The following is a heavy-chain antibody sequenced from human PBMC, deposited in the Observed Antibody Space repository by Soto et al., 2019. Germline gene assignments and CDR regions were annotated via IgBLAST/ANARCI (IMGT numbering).Heavy chain of an antibody. J-gene: IGHJ6*02. V-gene: IGHV3-11*01. CDR2: ISENGRTR. Sequence: PGGSLRLSCLASGFSFSDYYMNWIRQAPGKGLEWVSYISENGRTRRHADSVEGRFTISRDNAKKSVYLQMDSLRAEDTAVYYCAGDYYGMDVWGQGTTVTVSS. CDR1: GFSFSDYY. CDR3: AGDYYGMDV.